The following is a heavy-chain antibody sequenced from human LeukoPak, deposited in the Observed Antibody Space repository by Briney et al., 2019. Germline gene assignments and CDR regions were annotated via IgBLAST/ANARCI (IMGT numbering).Heavy chain of an antibody. V-gene: IGHV3-7*01. D-gene: IGHD6-19*01. J-gene: IGHJ6*02. CDR1: GFTFSSYW. Sequence: GGSLRLSCAASGFTFSSYWMSWVRQAPGKGLEWVANIKQDGSEKYYVDSVKGRFTISRDNAKNSLYLQMNSLRAEDTAVYYCARDLIIAVAGTFYYSYGRDVWAQGTTVTVSS. CDR3: ARDLIIAVAGTFYYSYGRDV. CDR2: IKQDGSEK.